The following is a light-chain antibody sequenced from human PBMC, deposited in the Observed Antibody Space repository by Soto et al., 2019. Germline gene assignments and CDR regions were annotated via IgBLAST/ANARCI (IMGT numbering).Light chain of an antibody. V-gene: IGKV1-39*01. CDR3: QQLNKYPST. J-gene: IGKJ4*01. CDR1: QSISSY. CDR2: GAS. Sequence: DIQITQSPASLSASVGDRVTITCRASQSISSYLNWYQQKPGKAPKLLIYGASTLQSGVPSRFSGSGSGTDFTLTISSLQPEDFATYYCQQLNKYPSTFGGGTKVDIK.